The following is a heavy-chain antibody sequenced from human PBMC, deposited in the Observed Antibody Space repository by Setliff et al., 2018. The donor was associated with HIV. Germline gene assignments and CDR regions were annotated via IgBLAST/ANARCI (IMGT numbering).Heavy chain of an antibody. D-gene: IGHD2-2*01. CDR1: AYTFTDYF. Sequence: ASVKVSCKTSAYTFTDYFVHWVRLAPGQGPEWMGWINPKTAATQYPQDFQGRVTMTSDTSTTTVYMELTRLRSDDTAMFYCAVMGYCGGNSCYRTEGFDYWGQGTLVTVSS. CDR3: AVMGYCGGNSCYRTEGFDY. J-gene: IGHJ4*02. V-gene: IGHV1-2*02. CDR2: INPKTAAT.